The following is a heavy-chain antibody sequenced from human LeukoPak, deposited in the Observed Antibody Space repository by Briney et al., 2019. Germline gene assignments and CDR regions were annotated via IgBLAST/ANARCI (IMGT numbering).Heavy chain of an antibody. CDR3: ARDEVVATGTTGGYYYGMDV. CDR2: TWYDGSNK. Sequence: GRSLRLSCAASGFTFSTYGMHWVRQAQGKGLEWVALTWYDGSNKNYADSVKGRFTISRDNSKNTLYLQMNSLRGEDTGVYYCARDEVVATGTTGGYYYGMDVWGQGTTVTVSS. J-gene: IGHJ6*02. D-gene: IGHD1-1*01. CDR1: GFTFSTYG. V-gene: IGHV3-33*01.